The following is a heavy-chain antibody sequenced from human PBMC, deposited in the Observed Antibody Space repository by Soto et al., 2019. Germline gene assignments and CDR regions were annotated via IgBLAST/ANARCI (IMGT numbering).Heavy chain of an antibody. J-gene: IGHJ6*03. V-gene: IGHV4-39*01. CDR3: ARRPDFQYYYYYMDV. Sequence: ETLSLTCTVSGGSISSSSYYWGWIRQPPGKGLEWIGSIYYSGSTYYNPSLKSRVTISVDTSKNQFSLKLSSVTAADTAVYYCARRPDFQYYYYYMDVWGKGTTVTVSS. CDR2: IYYSGST. CDR1: GGSISSSSYY.